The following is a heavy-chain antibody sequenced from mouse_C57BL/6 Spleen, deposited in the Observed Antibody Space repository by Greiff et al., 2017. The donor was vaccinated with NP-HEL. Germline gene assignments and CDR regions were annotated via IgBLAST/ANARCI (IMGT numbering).Heavy chain of an antibody. Sequence: EVQLQQSGPELVKPGASVKISCKASGYTFTDYYMNWVKQSHGKSLEWIGDINPNNGGTSYNQKFKGKATLTVDKSSSTAYMELRSLTSEDSAVYYCAREDYSNYLAWFAYWGQGTLVTVSA. CDR2: INPNNGGT. J-gene: IGHJ3*01. D-gene: IGHD2-5*01. V-gene: IGHV1-26*01. CDR3: AREDYSNYLAWFAY. CDR1: GYTFTDYY.